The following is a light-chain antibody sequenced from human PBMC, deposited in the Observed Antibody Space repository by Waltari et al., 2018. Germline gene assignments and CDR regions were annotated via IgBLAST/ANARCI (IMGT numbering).Light chain of an antibody. V-gene: IGKV3-15*01. CDR3: QQYKSWPLT. J-gene: IGKJ3*01. CDR2: GIS. CDR1: QSLCSF. Sequence: EIVMTQSPATLSVSPGERVTLSCRASQSLCSFLAWYQQKLGQAPRLLISGISTRATGIPARFSGSGSGTDFTLTISSLESEDFAVYYCQQYKSWPLTFGPGTKVDIK.